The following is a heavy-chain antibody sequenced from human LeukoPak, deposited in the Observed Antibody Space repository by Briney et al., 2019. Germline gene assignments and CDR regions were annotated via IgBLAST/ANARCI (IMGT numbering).Heavy chain of an antibody. CDR1: GFTFSSYA. V-gene: IGHV3-23*01. Sequence: PGGSLRLSCAASGFTFSSYAMSWVRQAPGKGLEWVSAISGSGGSTYYADSVKGRFTISRDNSKNTLYLQMNSLRAEDTAVYYCAKDARAYPPPLYYFDYWGQGTLVTVSS. J-gene: IGHJ4*02. CDR3: AKDARAYPPPLYYFDY. D-gene: IGHD2-2*01. CDR2: ISGSGGST.